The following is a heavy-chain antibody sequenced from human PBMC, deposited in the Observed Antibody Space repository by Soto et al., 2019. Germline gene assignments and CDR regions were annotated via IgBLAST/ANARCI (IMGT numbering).Heavy chain of an antibody. CDR1: GFTFSNYG. CDR2: ISYDGSNK. V-gene: IGHV3-30*18. Sequence: GGSLRLSCAASGFTFSNYGMHWVRQAPGKGLEWAAVISYDGSNKYYADSVKGRFTISRDNSKNTLYLQMNSLRAEDTAVYYCAKDGILDSSGHYYYFDYWGRGTLVTVSS. D-gene: IGHD3-22*01. J-gene: IGHJ4*02. CDR3: AKDGILDSSGHYYYFDY.